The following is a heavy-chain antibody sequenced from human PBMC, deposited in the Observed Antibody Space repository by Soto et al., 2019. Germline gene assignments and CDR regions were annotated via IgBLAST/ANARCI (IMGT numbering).Heavy chain of an antibody. D-gene: IGHD2-15*01. CDR2: IYYSGST. Sequence: SETLSLTCTVSGGSISSGGYYWSWIRQHPGKGLEWIGYIYYSGSTYYNPSLKSRVTISVDTSKNQFSLKLSSVTAADTAVYYCARTIVVVVAATRFDPWGQGTLVTVSS. CDR1: GGSISSGGYY. CDR3: ARTIVVVVAATRFDP. J-gene: IGHJ5*02. V-gene: IGHV4-31*03.